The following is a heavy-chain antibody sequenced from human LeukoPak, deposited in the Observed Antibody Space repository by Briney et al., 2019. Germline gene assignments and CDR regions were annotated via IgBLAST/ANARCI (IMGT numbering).Heavy chain of an antibody. D-gene: IGHD5-24*01. CDR3: ASDERWLQDYDY. CDR1: GGSISSSSYY. J-gene: IGHJ4*02. CDR2: IYYSGST. V-gene: IGHV4-39*07. Sequence: PSETLSLTCTVSGGSISSSSYYWGWIRQPPGKGLEWIGSIYYSGSTYYNPSLKSRVTISVDTSKNQFSLKLSSVTAADTAVYYCASDERWLQDYDYWGQGTLVTVSS.